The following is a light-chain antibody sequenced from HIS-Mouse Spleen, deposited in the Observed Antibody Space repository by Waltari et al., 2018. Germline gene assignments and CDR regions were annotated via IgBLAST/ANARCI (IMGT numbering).Light chain of an antibody. J-gene: IGLJ1*01. V-gene: IGLV2-14*03. CDR2: DVS. CDR3: SSYTSSSTYV. CDR1: ISDFGGYHY. Sequence: QSALTQPAPVPGPPGQSITTSCPGTISDFGGYHYVPWYQQHPGKAPKLMIYDVSNRPSGVSNRFSGSKSGNTASLTISGLQAEDEADYYCSSYTSSSTYVFGTGTKVTVL.